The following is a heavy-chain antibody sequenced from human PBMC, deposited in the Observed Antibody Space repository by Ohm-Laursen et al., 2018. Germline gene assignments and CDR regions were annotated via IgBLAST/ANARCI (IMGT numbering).Heavy chain of an antibody. CDR3: ARSVSNSGYFRHDAFDL. D-gene: IGHD3-22*01. CDR1: GFTLSSYS. V-gene: IGHV3-48*01. J-gene: IGHJ3*01. Sequence: SLRLSCTASGFTLSSYSMNWIRQAPGKGLEWLSYINSVSSHRYEVDSARGRFTMSRDNAKNSVDLQLTSLRVEDTAVYYCARSVSNSGYFRHDAFDLWGQGTMLIVSS. CDR2: INSVSSHR.